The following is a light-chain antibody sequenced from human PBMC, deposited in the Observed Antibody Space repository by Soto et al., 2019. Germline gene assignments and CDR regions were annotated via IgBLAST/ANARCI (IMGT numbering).Light chain of an antibody. CDR1: QDIRYY. CDR2: DAS. J-gene: IGKJ5*01. CDR3: QQYDNLPIT. Sequence: DIQMTQSPSSLSASVGDRVTITCQASQDIRYYLNWYQHKPGKAPKLLIYDASTLETGVPSRFSGSGYGKDFTFAISSLQPEDIATYYCQQYDNLPITFGQGTRLEIK. V-gene: IGKV1-33*01.